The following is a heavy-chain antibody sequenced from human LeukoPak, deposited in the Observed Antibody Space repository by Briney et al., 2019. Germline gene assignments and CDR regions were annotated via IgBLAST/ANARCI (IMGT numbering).Heavy chain of an antibody. D-gene: IGHD2-2*01. Sequence: GASVKVSCKASGGTFSSYAISWVRQAPGQGLEWMGIIKPSGGSTSYAQKFQGRVTMTRDTSTSTVYMELSSLRSEDTAVYYCAREVPAALSGYFDYWGQGTLVTVSS. CDR1: GGTFSSYA. CDR2: IKPSGGST. V-gene: IGHV1-46*01. CDR3: AREVPAALSGYFDY. J-gene: IGHJ4*02.